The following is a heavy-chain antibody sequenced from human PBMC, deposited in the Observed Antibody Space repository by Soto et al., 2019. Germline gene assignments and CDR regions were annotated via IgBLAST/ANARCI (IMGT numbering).Heavy chain of an antibody. CDR2: IYASENT. CDR3: ARHVSWIDH. Sequence: SETLSLTCTVSGGSVSSNSYSWGWIRQSPGKGLEWIATIYASENTYYNPSLLSRVTISVDTSKNEFSLRLTSVTAADTAVYYCARHVSWIDHWGQGTLVTISS. CDR1: GGSVSSNSYS. D-gene: IGHD1-1*01. J-gene: IGHJ4*02. V-gene: IGHV4-39*01.